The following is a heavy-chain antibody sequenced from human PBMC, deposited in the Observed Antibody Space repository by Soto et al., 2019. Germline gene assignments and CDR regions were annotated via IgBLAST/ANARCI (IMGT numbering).Heavy chain of an antibody. CDR1: GGSISTYY. J-gene: IGHJ5*02. CDR2: IFNSGGA. CDR3: ARGQYCGSGSCYAEYNWFDL. V-gene: IGHV4-59*01. D-gene: IGHD2-15*01. Sequence: SETLSLTCTVSGGSISTYYWSWIRQPPGKGLEWIGYIFNSGGANYNPSLKGRATISTDTSTIHFSLKLSSVTAADTAVYYCARGQYCGSGSCYAEYNWFDLWGQGTLVTVSS.